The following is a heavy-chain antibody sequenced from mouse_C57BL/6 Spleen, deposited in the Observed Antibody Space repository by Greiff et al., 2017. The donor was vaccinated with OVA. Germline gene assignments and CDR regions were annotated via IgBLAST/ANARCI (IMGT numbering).Heavy chain of an antibody. V-gene: IGHV1-72*01. D-gene: IGHD1-1*01. Sequence: QVHVKQPGAELVKPGASVKLSCKASGYTFTSYWMHWVKQRPGRGLEWIGRIDPNSGGTKYNEKFKSKATLTVDKPSSTAYMQLSSLTSEDSAVYYCASPYYYGSSPYWYFDVWGTGTTVTVSS. CDR2: IDPNSGGT. CDR3: ASPYYYGSSPYWYFDV. J-gene: IGHJ1*03. CDR1: GYTFTSYW.